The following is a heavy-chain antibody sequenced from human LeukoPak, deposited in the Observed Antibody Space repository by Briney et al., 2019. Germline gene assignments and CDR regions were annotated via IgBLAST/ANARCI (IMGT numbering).Heavy chain of an antibody. CDR3: ARDRGYSQDY. J-gene: IGHJ4*02. Sequence: GGSLRLSCAASGFIFTDYSINWVRQAPGKGLEWISYIDKTSSNIYYADSVRGRFTISRDNAKNTLYLQMNSLRAEDTAVYYCARDRGYSQDYWGQGTLVTVSS. V-gene: IGHV3-48*01. D-gene: IGHD5-18*01. CDR1: GFIFTDYS. CDR2: IDKTSSNI.